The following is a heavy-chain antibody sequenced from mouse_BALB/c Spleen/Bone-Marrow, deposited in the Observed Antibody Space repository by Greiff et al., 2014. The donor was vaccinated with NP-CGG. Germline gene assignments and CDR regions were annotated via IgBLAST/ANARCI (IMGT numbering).Heavy chain of an antibody. D-gene: IGHD1-1*01. CDR2: INPGSGGT. J-gene: IGHJ2*01. Sequence: LVESGAELVRPGTSVKVSCKASGYAFTNYLIEWVKQRPGRGLEWIGVINPGSGGTNYNEKFKGKATLTADKSSSTAYMQLSSLTSDDSAVYFCARSGYYGSSYYFDYWGQGTTLTVSS. CDR3: ARSGYYGSSYYFDY. V-gene: IGHV1-54*01. CDR1: GYAFTNYL.